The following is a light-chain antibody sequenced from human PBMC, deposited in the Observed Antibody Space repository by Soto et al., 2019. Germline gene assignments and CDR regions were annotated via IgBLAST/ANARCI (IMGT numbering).Light chain of an antibody. CDR2: GNS. V-gene: IGLV1-40*01. Sequence: QSVLTQPPSVSGAPGQRVTISCTGSSSNIGAGYDVRWYQQLPGTAPKLLIYGNSNRPSGVPDRFSGSKSGTSAALAITGRQAEDEADDYCRSDDSSLSGFVVFGGGTKLTVL. CDR3: RSDDSSLSGFVV. J-gene: IGLJ2*01. CDR1: SSNIGAGYD.